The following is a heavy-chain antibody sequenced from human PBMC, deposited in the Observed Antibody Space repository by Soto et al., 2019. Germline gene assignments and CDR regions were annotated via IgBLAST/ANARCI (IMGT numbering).Heavy chain of an antibody. CDR2: ISNSGRST. D-gene: IGHD3-3*01. J-gene: IGHJ4*02. V-gene: IGHV3-23*01. Sequence: RGSLRRSCAASGLTFSSYAMSWVRQAPGKGLEWVSHISNSGRSTKYADSVKGRFTISRDNSKNTLYLQMNSLRAEDTAIYYCAKDALAYSDFWSWGQGTLVTVSS. CDR1: GLTFSSYA. CDR3: AKDALAYSDFWS.